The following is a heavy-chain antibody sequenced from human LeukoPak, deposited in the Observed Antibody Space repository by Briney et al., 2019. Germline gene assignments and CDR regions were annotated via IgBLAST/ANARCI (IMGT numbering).Heavy chain of an antibody. CDR1: GYTFTSYD. D-gene: IGHD5-18*01. CDR3: ARDLVDTAMVADNY. Sequence: ASVKLSCKASGYTFTSYDINWVRQATGHGLEWMGWMNPNSGNTGYAQKFQGRVTMTRNTSISTAYMELSSLRSEDTAVYYCARDLVDTAMVADNYWGQGTLVTVSS. V-gene: IGHV1-8*01. CDR2: MNPNSGNT. J-gene: IGHJ4*02.